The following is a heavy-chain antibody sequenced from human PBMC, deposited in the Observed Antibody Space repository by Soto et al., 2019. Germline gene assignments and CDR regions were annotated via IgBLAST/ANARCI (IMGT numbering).Heavy chain of an antibody. J-gene: IGHJ6*03. V-gene: IGHV4-34*01. Sequence: PSETLSLTCAVYGGSFSGYYWSWIRQPPGKGLEWIGEINHSGSTNYNPSLKSRVTMSVDTSKNQFSLKLSSVTAADTAVYYCARRGYDFWSGRYYYMDVWGKGTTVTVSS. CDR3: ARRGYDFWSGRYYYMDV. CDR1: GGSFSGYY. D-gene: IGHD3-3*01. CDR2: INHSGST.